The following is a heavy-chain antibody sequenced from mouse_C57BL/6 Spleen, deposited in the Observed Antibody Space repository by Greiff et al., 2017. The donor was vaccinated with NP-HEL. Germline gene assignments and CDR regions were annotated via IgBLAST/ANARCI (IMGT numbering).Heavy chain of an antibody. CDR1: GFTFSDYG. D-gene: IGHD2-5*01. CDR3: ARSNYVHYAMDY. CDR2: ISSGSSTI. J-gene: IGHJ4*01. Sequence: EVQVVESGGGLVKPGGSLKLSCAASGFTFSDYGMHWVRQAPEKGLEWVAYISSGSSTIYYADTVKGRFTISRDNAKNTLFLQLTSRRSEDTAMYYCARSNYVHYAMDYWGQGTSVTVSS. V-gene: IGHV5-17*01.